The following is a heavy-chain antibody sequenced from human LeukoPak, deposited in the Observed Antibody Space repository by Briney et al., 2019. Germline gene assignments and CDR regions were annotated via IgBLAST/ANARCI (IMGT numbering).Heavy chain of an antibody. CDR2: IYYSGST. CDR3: ARVGSGSYYQGAGDDY. V-gene: IGHV4-59*01. J-gene: IGHJ4*02. D-gene: IGHD1-26*01. Sequence: SETLSLTCTVSGGSISSYYWSWIRQPPGKGLEWIGYIYYSGSTNYNPSLKSRVTISVDTSKNQFSLKLSSVTAADTAVYYCARVGSGSYYQGAGDDYWGQGTLVTVSS. CDR1: GGSISSYY.